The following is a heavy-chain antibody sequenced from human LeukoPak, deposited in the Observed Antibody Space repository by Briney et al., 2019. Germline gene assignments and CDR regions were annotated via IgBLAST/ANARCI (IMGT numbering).Heavy chain of an antibody. D-gene: IGHD7-27*01. V-gene: IGHV4-39*02. J-gene: IGHJ4*02. CDR1: GDSISRSTYY. CDR3: ARRSGTGTFSY. Sequence: SETLSLTCTVSGDSISRSTYYWAWIRQPPGKGLEWIGSVYYGRSLYFNPSLESRATISVDTSKNHFSLKMSSVTAADTAVYYCARRSGTGTFSYWGQGTLVTVSS. CDR2: VYYGRSL.